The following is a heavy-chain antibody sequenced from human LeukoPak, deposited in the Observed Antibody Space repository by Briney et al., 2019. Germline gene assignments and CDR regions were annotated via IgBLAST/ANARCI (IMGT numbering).Heavy chain of an antibody. CDR3: ATALYSNYPKDLPIDY. CDR2: VDPEDGET. CDR1: GYTFTDYY. J-gene: IGHJ4*02. Sequence: ATVKISCKVSGYTFTDYYMHWVQQAPGKGLEWMGRVDPEDGETIYAEKFQGRVTITADTSTDTAYMELSSLRSEDTAVYYCATALYSNYPKDLPIDYWGQGTLVTVSP. V-gene: IGHV1-69-2*01. D-gene: IGHD4-11*01.